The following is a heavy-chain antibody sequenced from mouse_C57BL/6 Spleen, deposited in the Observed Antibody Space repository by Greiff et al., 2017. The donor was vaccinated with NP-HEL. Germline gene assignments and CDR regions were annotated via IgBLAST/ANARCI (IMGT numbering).Heavy chain of an antibody. D-gene: IGHD1-1*01. CDR1: GYTFTSYW. V-gene: IGHV1-69*01. CDR2: IDPSDSYT. Sequence: QVQLQQPGAELVMPGASVKLSCKASGYTFTSYWMHWVKQRPGQGLEWIGEIDPSDSYTNYNQKFKGKFTLSVDKSSSTAYMQLSSLTSEASAFYCCACPYYGSSPFAYWGQGTLVTVSA. CDR3: ACPYYGSSPFAY. J-gene: IGHJ3*01.